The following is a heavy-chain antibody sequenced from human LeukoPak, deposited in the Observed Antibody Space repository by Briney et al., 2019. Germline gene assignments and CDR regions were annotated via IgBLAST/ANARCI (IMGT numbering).Heavy chain of an antibody. D-gene: IGHD2-15*01. CDR2: FYHSGST. CDR1: GYSINSGYY. Sequence: PSETLSLTCAVSGYSINSGYYWGWIRQPPGKGLEWIGSFYHSGSTYYNPSLKSRVTISVDTSRNQFSLKLTSVTAADTAVYYCARLGGGGTNYYLDYWGQGTLVTVSS. J-gene: IGHJ4*02. CDR3: ARLGGGGTNYYLDY. V-gene: IGHV4-38-2*01.